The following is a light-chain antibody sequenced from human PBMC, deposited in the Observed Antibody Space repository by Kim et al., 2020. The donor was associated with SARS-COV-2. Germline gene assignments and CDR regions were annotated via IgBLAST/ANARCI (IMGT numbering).Light chain of an antibody. CDR3: QAWDTTTEAV. Sequence: SYELTQPPSISVSPGQTASISCSGDKLGDKYACWYQQKPGQSPVLVIYQDDKRPLGIPERFSGSNSGNTATLTISGTQAMDEADYYCQAWDTTTEAVFGG. CDR2: QDD. CDR1: KLGDKY. J-gene: IGLJ2*01. V-gene: IGLV3-1*01.